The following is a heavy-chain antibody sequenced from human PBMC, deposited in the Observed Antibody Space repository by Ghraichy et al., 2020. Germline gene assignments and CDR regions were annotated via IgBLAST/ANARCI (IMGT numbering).Heavy chain of an antibody. J-gene: IGHJ4*02. Sequence: GGSLRLSCAESGFTFSSYGMHWVRQAPGKGLEWVAVIWYDGSNKYYADSVKGRFTISRDNSKNTLYLQMNSLRAEDTAVYYCARAHKNLITIFWDPLDYWGQGTLVTVSS. CDR2: IWYDGSNK. CDR1: GFTFSSYG. CDR3: ARAHKNLITIFWDPLDY. V-gene: IGHV3-33*01. D-gene: IGHD3-9*01.